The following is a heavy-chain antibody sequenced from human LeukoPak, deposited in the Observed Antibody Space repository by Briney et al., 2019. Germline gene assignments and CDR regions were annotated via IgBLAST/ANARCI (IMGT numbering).Heavy chain of an antibody. CDR2: IYYSGST. CDR1: GGSISSYY. J-gene: IGHJ5*02. D-gene: IGHD3-16*02. CDR3: ARVSTYNWFDP. Sequence: SETLSLTCTVSGGSISSYYWSWIRQPPGKGLEWIGSIYYSGSTYYNPSLKSRVTISVDTSKNQFSLKLSSVTAADTAVYYCARVSTYNWFDPWGLGTLVTVSS. V-gene: IGHV4-39*07.